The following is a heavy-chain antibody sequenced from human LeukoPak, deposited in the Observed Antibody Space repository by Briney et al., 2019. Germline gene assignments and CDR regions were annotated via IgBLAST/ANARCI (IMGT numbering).Heavy chain of an antibody. Sequence: SETLSLTCAVYGGSFSGYYWSWIRQPPGKGLEWIGEINHSGSTNYNPSLKSRVTIPVDTSKNQFSLKLSSVTAADTAVYYCARPKGYSYERWGQGTLVTVSS. CDR2: INHSGST. V-gene: IGHV4-34*01. J-gene: IGHJ4*02. D-gene: IGHD5-18*01. CDR3: ARPKGYSYER. CDR1: GGSFSGYY.